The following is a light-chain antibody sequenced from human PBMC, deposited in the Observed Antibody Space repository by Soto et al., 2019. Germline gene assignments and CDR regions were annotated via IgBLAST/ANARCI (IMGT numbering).Light chain of an antibody. CDR1: QSVSSSY. CDR2: GAS. J-gene: IGKJ1*01. CDR3: QQYGSSPRT. Sequence: EIVLTQSPHPVLSPGERATLSCRASQSVSSSYLAWYQQKPGQAPRLLIYGASSRATGIPDRFSGSGSGTDFTLTISRLEPEDFAVYYCQQYGSSPRTFGQGTKVEIK. V-gene: IGKV3-20*01.